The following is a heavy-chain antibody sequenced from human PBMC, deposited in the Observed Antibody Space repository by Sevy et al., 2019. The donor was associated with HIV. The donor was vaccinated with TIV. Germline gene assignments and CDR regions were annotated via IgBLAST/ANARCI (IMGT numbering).Heavy chain of an antibody. D-gene: IGHD3-16*01. CDR3: ARVDYDYVWGSCDY. J-gene: IGHJ4*02. Sequence: GGTLRLSCAASGFTFSSYSMNWVRQAPGKGLEWVSYISSSSSTIYYADSVKGRFTISRDNAKNSLYLQMNSLRDEDTAVYYCARVDYDYVWGSCDYWGQGTLVTVSS. CDR2: ISSSSSTI. CDR1: GFTFSSYS. V-gene: IGHV3-48*02.